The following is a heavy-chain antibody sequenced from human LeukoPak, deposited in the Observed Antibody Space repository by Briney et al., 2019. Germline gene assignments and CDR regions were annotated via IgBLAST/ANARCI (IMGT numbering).Heavy chain of an antibody. CDR2: INHSGST. D-gene: IGHD3-22*01. V-gene: IGHV4-34*01. J-gene: IGHJ3*02. Sequence: SETLSLTCAVFGGSFSGYYWSWIRQPPGKGLEWIGEINHSGSTIYNPSFKSRVTISVDTSKNQVSLKLSSVTAADTAVYYCARESMIVVVFRSPRPGWAFDIWGQGTMVTVSS. CDR3: ARESMIVVVFRSPRPGWAFDI. CDR1: GGSFSGYY.